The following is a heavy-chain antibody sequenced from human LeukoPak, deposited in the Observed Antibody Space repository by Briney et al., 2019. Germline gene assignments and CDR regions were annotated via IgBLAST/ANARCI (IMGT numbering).Heavy chain of an antibody. CDR3: ARNEPAVSVVDAFDV. Sequence: ASARVSCKASGYNFNSYYIHWVRQAPGQGLTWMGWINPDNGKTKYEPRFQGRVTMTWDTSINTAYVDLTGLRSDDTAVYYCARNEPAVSVVDAFDVWGQGTVVTVSS. J-gene: IGHJ3*01. CDR2: INPDNGKT. V-gene: IGHV1-2*02. CDR1: GYNFNSYY. D-gene: IGHD1-1*01.